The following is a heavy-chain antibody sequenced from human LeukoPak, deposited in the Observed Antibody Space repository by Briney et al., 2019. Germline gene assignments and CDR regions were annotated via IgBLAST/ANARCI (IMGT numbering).Heavy chain of an antibody. Sequence: PGGSLRLSCAASGFTVSSNYMSWVRQAPGKGLEWVSVIYSGGSTYYADSVKGRFTISRDNSKNTLYLQMNSLRAEDTAVYYCARGRRDYDSSGYYSPFTYYYYYMDVWGKGTTVTISS. D-gene: IGHD3-22*01. J-gene: IGHJ6*03. CDR3: ARGRRDYDSSGYYSPFTYYYYYMDV. CDR1: GFTVSSNY. CDR2: IYSGGST. V-gene: IGHV3-53*01.